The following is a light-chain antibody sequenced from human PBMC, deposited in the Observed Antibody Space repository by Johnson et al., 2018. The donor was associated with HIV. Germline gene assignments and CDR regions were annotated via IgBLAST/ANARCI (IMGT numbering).Light chain of an antibody. CDR1: TSNIGNNY. V-gene: IGLV1-51*02. CDR2: ENN. CDR3: GTWDSSLGGV. Sequence: QSVLTQPPSVSAAPGQKVTISCSGSTSNIGNNYVSWYQHLPGTAPKLLICENNKRPSGIPDRFSGSKSGTSATLGITGLQTGDEADYYCGTWDSSLGGVFGTGTKVTVL. J-gene: IGLJ1*01.